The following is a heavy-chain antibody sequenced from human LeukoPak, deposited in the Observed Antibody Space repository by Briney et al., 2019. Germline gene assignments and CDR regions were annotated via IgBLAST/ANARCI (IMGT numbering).Heavy chain of an antibody. Sequence: PSETLSLTCTVSGGSISSSSYYWGWIRQPPGKGLEWIGSIYYSGSTYYNPSLKSRVTISVDMSKNQFSLKLSSVTAADTAVYYCARDGSSSWFPYYYYMDVWGKGTTVTVSS. V-gene: IGHV4-39*07. J-gene: IGHJ6*03. CDR1: GGSISSSSYY. CDR3: ARDGSSSWFPYYYYMDV. CDR2: IYYSGST. D-gene: IGHD6-13*01.